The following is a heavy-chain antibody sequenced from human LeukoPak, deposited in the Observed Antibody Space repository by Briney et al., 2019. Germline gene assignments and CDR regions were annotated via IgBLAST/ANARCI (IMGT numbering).Heavy chain of an antibody. D-gene: IGHD4-11*01. CDR2: MNLNSGNT. Sequence: ASVKVSCKASGYTFTSYDINWVRQATGQGLEWMGWMNLNSGNTGYAQKFQGRVTITRNTSISTAYMELSSLRSEDTAVHYCARGKDYRGYYYYMDVWGKGTTVTVSS. J-gene: IGHJ6*03. CDR1: GYTFTSYD. CDR3: ARGKDYRGYYYYMDV. V-gene: IGHV1-8*03.